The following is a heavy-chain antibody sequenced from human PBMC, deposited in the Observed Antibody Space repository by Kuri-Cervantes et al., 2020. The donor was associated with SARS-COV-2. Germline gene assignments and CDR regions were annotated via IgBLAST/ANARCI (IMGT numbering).Heavy chain of an antibody. CDR1: GGTFSSYA. CDR3: AREGEQWLVLGNWFDP. CDR2: IIPILGIA. J-gene: IGHJ5*02. Sequence: SVKVSCKASGGTFSSYAISWVRQAPGQGLEWMGRIIPILGIANYAQKFQGRVTITADKSTSTAYMELSSLRSEDTAVYYCAREGEQWLVLGNWFDPWGQGTLVTVSS. V-gene: IGHV1-69*04. D-gene: IGHD6-19*01.